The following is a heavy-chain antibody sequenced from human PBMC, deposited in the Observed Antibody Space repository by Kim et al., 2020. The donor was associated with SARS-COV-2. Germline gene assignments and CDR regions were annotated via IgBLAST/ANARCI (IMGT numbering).Heavy chain of an antibody. CDR3: ARSNADYGDYGRWFDT. J-gene: IGHJ5*02. V-gene: IGHV4-31*03. Sequence: SETLSLTCTVSGGSISSGGYYWSWIRQHPGKGLEWIGYIYYSGSTYYNPSLKRRVTISVDTSKNQFSLKLSSVTAADTAGYYCARSNADYGDYGRWFDTWGQGPLFTVSS. D-gene: IGHD4-17*01. CDR2: IYYSGST. CDR1: GGSISSGGYY.